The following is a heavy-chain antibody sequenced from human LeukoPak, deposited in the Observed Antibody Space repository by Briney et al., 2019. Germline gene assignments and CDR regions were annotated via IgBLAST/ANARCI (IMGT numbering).Heavy chain of an antibody. Sequence: ASVKVSCKASGYTFTSYGISWVRQAPGQGLEWMGWISAYNGNTNYAQKLQGRVTMTTDTSTSTAYVELRSLRSDDTAVYYCARGKSYYYYYYMDVWGKGTTVTVSS. V-gene: IGHV1-18*01. CDR3: ARGKSYYYYYYMDV. CDR2: ISAYNGNT. CDR1: GYTFTSYG. J-gene: IGHJ6*03.